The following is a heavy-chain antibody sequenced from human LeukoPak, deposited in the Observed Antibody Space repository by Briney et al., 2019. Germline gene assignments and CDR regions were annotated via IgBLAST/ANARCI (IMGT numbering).Heavy chain of an antibody. V-gene: IGHV4-4*02. CDR3: SRKSAAFSPFGY. D-gene: IGHD6-25*01. CDR2: NSLSELI. J-gene: IGHJ4*02. CDR1: GVSISSNNW. Sequence: SGTLCLTCGASGVSISSNNWYSWVRQPPGQGLRWIGENSLSELINYNPSLKSRVTMSLDKSKNLLSLTLTSVSAADTAVYYCSRKSAAFSPFGYWVQGTLVTVTS.